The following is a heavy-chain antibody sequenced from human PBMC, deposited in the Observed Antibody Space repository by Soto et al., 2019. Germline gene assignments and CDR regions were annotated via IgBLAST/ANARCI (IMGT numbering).Heavy chain of an antibody. J-gene: IGHJ4*02. D-gene: IGHD5-12*01. CDR3: AHTELDIVATHFDY. CDR2: IYWDDDK. Sequence: SGPTLVNPTQTLTLTCTFSGFSLSTSGVGVGWIRQPPGKALEWLALIYWDDDKRYSPSLKSRLTITKDTSKNQVVLTMTNMDPVDSSTYYCAHTELDIVATHFDYCGQGTLVTVSS. CDR1: GFSLSTSGVG. V-gene: IGHV2-5*02.